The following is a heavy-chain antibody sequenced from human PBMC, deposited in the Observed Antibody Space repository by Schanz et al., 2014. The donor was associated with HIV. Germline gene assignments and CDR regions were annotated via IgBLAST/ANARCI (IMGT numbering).Heavy chain of an antibody. J-gene: IGHJ6*02. CDR1: GYIFTDYY. D-gene: IGHD2-2*02. V-gene: IGHV1-2*02. Sequence: QVQLVQSGAEVKKPGASVKVSCKTSGYIFTDYYVHWVRQAPGQGLEWLGWINPKSGGADNAQKFQGRVTMTRDTSKSTAYMDLSSLRSEDTAVYYCARRRSEIVPAAIVLHYYYGFDVWGQGTTVTVS. CDR3: ARRRSEIVPAAIVLHYYYGFDV. CDR2: INPKSGGA.